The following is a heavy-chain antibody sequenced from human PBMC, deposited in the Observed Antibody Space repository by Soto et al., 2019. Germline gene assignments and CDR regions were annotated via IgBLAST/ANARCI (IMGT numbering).Heavy chain of an antibody. CDR2: ISYDGSNK. J-gene: IGHJ6*02. CDR3: ARVLTGTHPEGRYGMDV. D-gene: IGHD1-7*01. Sequence: QVQLVESGGGVVQPGRSLRLSCAASGFTFSSYAMHWVRQAPGKGLEWVAVISYDGSNKYYADSVKGRFTISRDNSKNXXYLQMNSLRAEDTAVYYCARVLTGTHPEGRYGMDVWGQGTTVTVSS. V-gene: IGHV3-30-3*01. CDR1: GFTFSSYA.